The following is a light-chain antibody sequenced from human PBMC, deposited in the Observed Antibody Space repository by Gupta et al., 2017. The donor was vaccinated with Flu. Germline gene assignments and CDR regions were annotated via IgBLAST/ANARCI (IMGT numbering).Light chain of an antibody. CDR1: SSDVGSYNL. J-gene: IGLJ2*01. CDR2: EGS. Sequence: SPGPSITISCTGTSSDVGSYNLVSWYQQHPGKAPKLMIYEGSKRPSGVSNRFSGSKSGNTASLTISGLQAEDEADYYCCSYAGSVVFGGGTKLTVL. CDR3: CSYAGSVV. V-gene: IGLV2-23*01.